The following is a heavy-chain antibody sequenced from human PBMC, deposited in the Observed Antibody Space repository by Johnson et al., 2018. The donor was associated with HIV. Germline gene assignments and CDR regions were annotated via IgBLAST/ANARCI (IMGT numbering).Heavy chain of an antibody. CDR3: ARRNKGYSSGWDAFDI. J-gene: IGHJ3*02. D-gene: IGHD6-19*01. CDR1: GFNFSDFY. Sequence: QEKLVESGGGLVKPGGSLRLSCAASGFNFSDFYMSWIRQAPGKGLEWVSYISSSGSTIYYADSVKGRFIISRDNAKNSLYLQMNSLRAGDTAVYYCARRNKGYSSGWDAFDIWGQGTMVTVSS. CDR2: ISSSGSTI. V-gene: IGHV3-11*04.